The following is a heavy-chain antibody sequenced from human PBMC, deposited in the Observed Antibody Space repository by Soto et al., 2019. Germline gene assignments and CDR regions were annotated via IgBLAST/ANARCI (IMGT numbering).Heavy chain of an antibody. Sequence: GGSLRLSCAAPGFTFSSYSMNWVRQAPGKGLEWVSSISSSSSYIYYADSVKGRFTISRDNAKNSLYLQMNSLRAEDTAVYYCARDSRYSSSWYQPPYYYYYMDVWGKGTTVTVSS. CDR2: ISSSSSYI. V-gene: IGHV3-21*01. CDR1: GFTFSSYS. D-gene: IGHD6-13*01. CDR3: ARDSRYSSSWYQPPYYYYYMDV. J-gene: IGHJ6*03.